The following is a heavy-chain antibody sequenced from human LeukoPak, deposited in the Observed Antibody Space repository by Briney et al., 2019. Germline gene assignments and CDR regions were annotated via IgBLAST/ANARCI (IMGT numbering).Heavy chain of an antibody. CDR3: AREYSSSWYVWFDP. CDR2: ISSSSSYI. Sequence: PGGSLRLSCAASGFTFSSYSMNWVRQAPGKGLEWVSSISSSSSYIYYADSVKGRFTISRDNAKNSLYLQMNSLRAEDTAVYYCAREYSSSWYVWFDPWGQGTLVTVSS. V-gene: IGHV3-21*04. D-gene: IGHD6-13*01. CDR1: GFTFSSYS. J-gene: IGHJ5*02.